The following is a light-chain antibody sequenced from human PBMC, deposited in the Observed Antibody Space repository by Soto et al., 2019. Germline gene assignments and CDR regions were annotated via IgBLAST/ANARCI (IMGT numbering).Light chain of an antibody. CDR3: QSYDRSLSVV. J-gene: IGLJ2*01. CDR1: SSHIGAGYD. V-gene: IGLV1-40*01. CDR2: GNS. Sequence: QSVLTQPPSVSGSPGQRVTLSCTLSSSHIGAGYDVHWYQPHPGPAPILHIYGNSNRTSGVRVPFSCSRSGTSASRDITVPKPESEADSDYQSYDRSLSVVFGGGTKLTVL.